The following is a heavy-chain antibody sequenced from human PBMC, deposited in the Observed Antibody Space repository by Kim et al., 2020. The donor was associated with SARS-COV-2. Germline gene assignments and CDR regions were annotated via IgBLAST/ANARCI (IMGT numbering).Heavy chain of an antibody. J-gene: IGHJ4*02. D-gene: IGHD1-26*01. CDR3: AGESYWELLHGGLDY. CDR2: IWYDGSNK. Sequence: GGSLRLSCAASGFTFSSYGMHWVRQAPGKGLEWVAVIWYDGSNKYYADSVKGRFTISRDNSKNTLYLQMNSLRAEDTAVYYCAGESYWELLHGGLDYWGQGTLVTVSS. CDR1: GFTFSSYG. V-gene: IGHV3-33*01.